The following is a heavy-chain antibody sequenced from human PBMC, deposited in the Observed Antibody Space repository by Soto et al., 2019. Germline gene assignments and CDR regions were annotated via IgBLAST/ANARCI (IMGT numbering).Heavy chain of an antibody. CDR3: AREKPSPTVITFGGVIAQYYFDY. V-gene: IGHV1-69*13. Sequence: SVKVSCKASGGTFSSYAISWVRQAPGQGLEWMGGIIPIFGTANYAQKFQGRVTITADESTSTAYMELSSLRSEDTAVYYCAREKPSPTVITFGGVIAQYYFDYWGHGTLVTVSS. D-gene: IGHD3-16*02. CDR1: GGTFSSYA. CDR2: IIPIFGTA. J-gene: IGHJ4*01.